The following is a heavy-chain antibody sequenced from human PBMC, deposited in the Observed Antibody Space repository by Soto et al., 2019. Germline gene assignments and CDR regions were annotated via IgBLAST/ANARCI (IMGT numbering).Heavy chain of an antibody. CDR2: IIPIFGTA. CDR3: ARVTEGWEHYYFGY. CDR1: GGTFSSYA. Sequence: ASVKVSCKASGGTFSSYAISWVRQAPGQGLEWMGGIIPIFGTANYAQKFQGRVTITADKSTSTAYMELSSLRSEDTAVYYCARVTEGWEHYYFGYWGQGTLVTVSS. J-gene: IGHJ4*02. D-gene: IGHD1-26*01. V-gene: IGHV1-69*06.